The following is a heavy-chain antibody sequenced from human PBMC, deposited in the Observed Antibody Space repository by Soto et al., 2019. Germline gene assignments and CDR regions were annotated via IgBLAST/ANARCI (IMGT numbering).Heavy chain of an antibody. J-gene: IGHJ3*02. D-gene: IGHD3-22*01. CDR2: IKQDGSEK. CDR3: ARVGGGLITTDAFDI. V-gene: IGHV3-7*03. CDR1: GFTFSSYW. Sequence: EVQLVESGGGLVQPGGSLRLSCAASGFTFSSYWMSWVRQAPGKGLEWVANIKQDGSEKYYVDSVKGRFTISRDNAKNSLYLQMNSLRAEDTAVYYCARVGGGLITTDAFDIWGQGTMVTVSS.